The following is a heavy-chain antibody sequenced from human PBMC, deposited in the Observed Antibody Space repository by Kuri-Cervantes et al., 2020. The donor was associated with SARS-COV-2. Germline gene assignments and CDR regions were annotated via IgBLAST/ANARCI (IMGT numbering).Heavy chain of an antibody. J-gene: IGHJ5*02. CDR1: GYSFTSYW. D-gene: IGHD3-9*01. CDR2: IDPSDSYT. V-gene: IGHV5-10-1*01. Sequence: GESLKISCKGSGYSFTSYWISWVRQMPGKGLEWMGRIDPSDSYTNYSPSFQGHVTISADKSISTAYLQWSSLKASDTAMYYCARHVLMKGFDILTGPNWFDPWGQGTLVTIYS. CDR3: ARHVLMKGFDILTGPNWFDP.